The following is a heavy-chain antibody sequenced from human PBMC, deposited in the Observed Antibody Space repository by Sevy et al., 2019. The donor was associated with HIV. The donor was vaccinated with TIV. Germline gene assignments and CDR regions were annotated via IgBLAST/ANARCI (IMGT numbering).Heavy chain of an antibody. CDR3: TSSDFITAAGPFDY. Sequence: GGSLRLSCAASGFTFSGSAMHWVRQASGKGLEWVGRIRSKANTYATAYAASVKSRFTISRDDSKNTAYLQMNSLKTEDTAVYYCTSSDFITAAGPFDYWGQGTLVTVSS. J-gene: IGHJ4*02. CDR2: IRSKANTYAT. V-gene: IGHV3-73*01. CDR1: GFTFSGSA. D-gene: IGHD6-13*01.